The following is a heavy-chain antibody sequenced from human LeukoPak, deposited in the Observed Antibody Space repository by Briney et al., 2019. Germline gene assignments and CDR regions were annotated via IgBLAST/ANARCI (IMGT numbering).Heavy chain of an antibody. J-gene: IGHJ3*02. D-gene: IGHD3-10*01. CDR2: ISAYNGNT. V-gene: IGHV1-18*01. Sequence: ASVKVSCKASGYTFTSYGISWVRQAPGQGLEWMGWISAYNGNTNYAQKLQGRVTMTTDTSTSTAYMELRSLRSDDTAVYYCARDISYYGSGSLFDIWGQGTMVTVSS. CDR1: GYTFTSYG. CDR3: ARDISYYGSGSLFDI.